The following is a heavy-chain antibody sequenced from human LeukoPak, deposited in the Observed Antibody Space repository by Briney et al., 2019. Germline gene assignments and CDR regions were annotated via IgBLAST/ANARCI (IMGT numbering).Heavy chain of an antibody. J-gene: IGHJ4*02. CDR1: GFTFSSYS. Sequence: GGSLRLSCAASGFTFSSYSMNWVRQAPGKGLEWVSSISSSSSYIYYADSVKGQFTISRDNAKNSLYLQMNSLRAEDTAVYYCARDIGVTSSAYWFAPCLDYWGQGTLVTVSS. V-gene: IGHV3-21*01. CDR3: ARDIGVTSSAYWFAPCLDY. D-gene: IGHD5-12*01. CDR2: ISSSSSYI.